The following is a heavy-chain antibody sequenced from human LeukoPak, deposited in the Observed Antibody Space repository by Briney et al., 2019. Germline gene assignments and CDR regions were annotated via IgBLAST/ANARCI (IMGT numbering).Heavy chain of an antibody. CDR3: ARDYGSGRTYYFDY. V-gene: IGHV1-18*01. Sequence: ASVKVSCKASGHTFTSYGISWVRQAPGQGLEWMGWISAYNGNTNYAQKLQGRVTMTTETSTSTAYMELRSLRSDDTAVYYCARDYGSGRTYYFDYWGQGTLVTVSS. D-gene: IGHD3-10*01. J-gene: IGHJ4*02. CDR1: GHTFTSYG. CDR2: ISAYNGNT.